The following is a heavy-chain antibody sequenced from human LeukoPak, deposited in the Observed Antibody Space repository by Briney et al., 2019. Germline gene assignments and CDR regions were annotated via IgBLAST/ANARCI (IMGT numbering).Heavy chain of an antibody. V-gene: IGHV4-59*01. CDR2: IYYSGST. CDR3: ARGAVVIALSFDI. CDR1: GGSISSYY. D-gene: IGHD2-21*01. Sequence: SETLSLTCTVSGGSISSYYWSWIRQPPGQGLEWIGYIYYSGSTNYNPSLKSRVTISVDTSKNQFSLKLSSVTAADTAVYYCARGAVVIALSFDIWGQGTMVTVSS. J-gene: IGHJ3*02.